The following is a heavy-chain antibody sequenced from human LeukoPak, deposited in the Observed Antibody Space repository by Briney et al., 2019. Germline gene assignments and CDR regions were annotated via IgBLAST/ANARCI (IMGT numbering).Heavy chain of an antibody. J-gene: IGHJ4*02. D-gene: IGHD1-26*01. V-gene: IGHV3-74*01. Sequence: GGSLRLSCAASGFTFSDYYMSWIRQAPGKGLVWVSRINSDGSSTTYADSVKGRFTISRDNAKNTLYLQMNSLRAEDTAVYYCTRDRGSYHDFDYWGQGTLVTVSS. CDR3: TRDRGSYHDFDY. CDR2: INSDGSST. CDR1: GFTFSDYY.